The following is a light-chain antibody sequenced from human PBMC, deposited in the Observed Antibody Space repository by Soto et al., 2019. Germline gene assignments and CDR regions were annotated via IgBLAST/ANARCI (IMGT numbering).Light chain of an antibody. V-gene: IGKV1-5*01. CDR3: QQYNSYSLYT. CDR1: QSISSW. CDR2: DAS. J-gene: IGKJ2*01. Sequence: DIPRTQSPSTLSASVGDRVTITCRASQSISSWLAWYQQKPGKAPKLLIYDASSVGSGVPSRFSGSGSGTEFTLTISSLQPDDFATYYCQQYNSYSLYTFGQGTKLEIK.